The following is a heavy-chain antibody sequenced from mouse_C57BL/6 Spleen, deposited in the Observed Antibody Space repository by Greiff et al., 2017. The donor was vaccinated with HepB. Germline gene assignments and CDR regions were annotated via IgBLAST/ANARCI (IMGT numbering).Heavy chain of an antibody. Sequence: VNLIYSLPFLVAPSQILSITCTVSGFSLTSYAISWVRHPPGNCLEWLGVIWTGGGTNYNSALKSRLSISKDNSKSQVFLKMNSLQTDDTARYYCARTWGYYFDYWGQGTTLTVSS. CDR1: GFSLTSYA. J-gene: IGHJ2*01. V-gene: IGHV2-9-1*01. D-gene: IGHD4-1*01. CDR2: IWTGGGT. CDR3: ARTWGYYFDY.